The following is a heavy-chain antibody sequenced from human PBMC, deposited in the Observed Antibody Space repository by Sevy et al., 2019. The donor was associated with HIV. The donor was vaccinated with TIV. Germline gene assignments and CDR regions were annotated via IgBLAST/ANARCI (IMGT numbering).Heavy chain of an antibody. J-gene: IGHJ6*02. V-gene: IGHV4-61*01. Sequence: SETLSLTCSVSAMSVSSANDYWTWIRQPPGKGLEWIGHVFYFGSTSYNPSLKSRVTISLDTSKRQFSLKLTSVTAADTAVYYCGRDQSYDVLTGLYAIDVWGQGTTVTVSS. CDR3: GRDQSYDVLTGLYAIDV. CDR2: VFYFGST. CDR1: AMSVSSANDY. D-gene: IGHD3-9*01.